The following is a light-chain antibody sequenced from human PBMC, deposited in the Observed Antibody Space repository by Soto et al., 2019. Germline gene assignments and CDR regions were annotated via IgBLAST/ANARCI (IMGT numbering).Light chain of an antibody. V-gene: IGKV3-20*01. Sequence: IVLTHSPGTLALSPGERATLSFGASQSFSNSYLAWYQQKPGQAPRLLIYAAYSRDTGIPDRFSGSGSGTDFPLTISRLEPEDFAVYYCQNYDTSLWTFGQGTKVDI. CDR1: QSFSNSY. CDR3: QNYDTSLWT. CDR2: AAY. J-gene: IGKJ1*01.